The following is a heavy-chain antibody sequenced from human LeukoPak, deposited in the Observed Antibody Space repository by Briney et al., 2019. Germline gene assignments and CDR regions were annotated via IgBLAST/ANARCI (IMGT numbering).Heavy chain of an antibody. V-gene: IGHV3-66*01. J-gene: IGHJ4*02. Sequence: PGGSLRLSCAASGFSVGTNYVSWVRQGPGKGLEWVSVVYGGGTTYYADSVKGRFTISRDNAKNSLYLQMNSLRDEDTAVYYCARMPNGYYFDYWGQGTLVTVSS. D-gene: IGHD3-3*01. CDR3: ARMPNGYYFDY. CDR1: GFSVGTNY. CDR2: VYGGGTT.